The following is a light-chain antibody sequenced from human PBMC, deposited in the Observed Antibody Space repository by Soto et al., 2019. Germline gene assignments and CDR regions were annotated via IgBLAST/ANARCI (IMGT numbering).Light chain of an antibody. CDR1: SSDIGGYDR. CDR2: DVS. J-gene: IGLJ3*02. Sequence: QSALTQPASVSGSLGQSITISCTGTSSDIGGYDRVSWYQQHPRKAPKLLICDVSFRPSGFSNRFSGSKSGNTASLTISGLQAEDEGDYYCSSYTNSDSWVFGGGTKLTVL. CDR3: SSYTNSDSWV. V-gene: IGLV2-14*03.